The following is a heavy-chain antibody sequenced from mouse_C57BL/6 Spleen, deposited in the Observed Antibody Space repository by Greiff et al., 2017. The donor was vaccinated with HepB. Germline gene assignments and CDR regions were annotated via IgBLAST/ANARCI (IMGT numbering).Heavy chain of an antibody. D-gene: IGHD1-1*01. CDR1: GYTFTSYW. J-gene: IGHJ4*01. CDR3: AITVVATDYAMDY. Sequence: VQLQQSGAELAKPGASVKLSCKASGYTFTSYWMHWVKQRPGQGLEWIGYINPSSGYTKYNQKFKVKATLTADKSSSTAYMQLSSLTYEDSAVYYCAITVVATDYAMDYWGQGTSVTVSS. V-gene: IGHV1-7*01. CDR2: INPSSGYT.